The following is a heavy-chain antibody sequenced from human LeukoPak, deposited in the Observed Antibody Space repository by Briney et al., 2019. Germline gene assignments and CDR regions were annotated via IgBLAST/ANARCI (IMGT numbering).Heavy chain of an antibody. CDR2: INPNSGGT. D-gene: IGHD2-2*01. Sequence: ASVKVSCKASGYTFTGYYMHWVRQAPGQGLEWMGWINPNSGGTNYAQKFQGWVTMTRDTSISTAYMELSRLRSDDTAVYYCARARGEYQLLRSYYYYGMDVWGQGTTVTVSS. J-gene: IGHJ6*02. CDR3: ARARGEYQLLRSYYYYGMDV. CDR1: GYTFTGYY. V-gene: IGHV1-2*04.